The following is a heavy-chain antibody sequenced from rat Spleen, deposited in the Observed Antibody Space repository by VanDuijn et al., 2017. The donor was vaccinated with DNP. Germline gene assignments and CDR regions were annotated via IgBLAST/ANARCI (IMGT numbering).Heavy chain of an antibody. Sequence: EVQLVESGGGLVQPGRSMKLSCAASGFTFSNYDMAWVRQAPKKGLEWVATIGYDGRSTYYRDSVKGRFTISRDNAKSTLYLQMDSLRSEDTATYCGASQGTIAAMAFGSSGQGTLVTVSS. V-gene: IGHV5-7*01. D-gene: IGHD1-2*01. CDR2: IGYDGRST. J-gene: IGHJ3*01. CDR1: GFTFSNYD. CDR3: ASQGTIAAMAFGS.